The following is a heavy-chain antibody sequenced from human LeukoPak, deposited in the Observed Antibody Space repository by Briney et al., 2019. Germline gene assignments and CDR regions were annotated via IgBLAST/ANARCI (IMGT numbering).Heavy chain of an antibody. V-gene: IGHV3-30-3*01. J-gene: IGHJ3*01. CDR1: GFPFSTYV. CDR3: VTTTVTTSYAFDV. Sequence: PGGSLRLSCAASGFPFSTYVMHWVRQAPGKGLECMAFISFNGNNKQYRDSLKGRFTISRDNSKNTLFLQMDSLRPEDTAVYYCVTTTVTTSYAFDVWGPGTMVTVSS. D-gene: IGHD4-17*01. CDR2: ISFNGNNK.